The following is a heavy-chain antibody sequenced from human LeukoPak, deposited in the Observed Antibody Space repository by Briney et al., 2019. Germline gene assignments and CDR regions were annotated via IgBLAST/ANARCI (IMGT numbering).Heavy chain of an antibody. CDR2: TVGGGDGT. J-gene: IGHJ6*02. Sequence: PGGSLRLSCAASGFTFSSTSMSWVRQAPGKGLEWVAVTVGGGDGTYYADSVKGRFTISRDNSNNTLYLQMNSLRAEDTAVYYCARGLTTTPFFLYYYYYGMDVWGQGTTVTVSS. D-gene: IGHD2-15*01. V-gene: IGHV3-23*01. CDR3: ARGLTTTPFFLYYYYYGMDV. CDR1: GFTFSSTS.